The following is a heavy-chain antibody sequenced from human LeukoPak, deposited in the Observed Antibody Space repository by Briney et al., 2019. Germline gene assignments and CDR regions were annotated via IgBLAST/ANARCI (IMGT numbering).Heavy chain of an antibody. Sequence: ASVKVSCKASGYTFTGYYMHWVRQAPGQGLEWMGWINTGNGNTKYSQKFQGRVTITRDTSASTAYMELSSLRSEDTAVYYCTRNRQLERLELPDGDWFDPWGQGTLVTVSS. CDR2: INTGNGNT. J-gene: IGHJ5*02. CDR1: GYTFTGYY. CDR3: TRNRQLERLELPDGDWFDP. V-gene: IGHV1-3*04. D-gene: IGHD1-1*01.